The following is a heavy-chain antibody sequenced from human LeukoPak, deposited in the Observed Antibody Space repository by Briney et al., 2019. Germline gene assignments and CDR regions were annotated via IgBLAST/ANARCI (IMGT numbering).Heavy chain of an antibody. V-gene: IGHV3-53*01. J-gene: IGHJ3*01. Sequence: PGGSLRLSCAASGFTVSSNYMSWVRQAPGKGLEWVSVFYSGGGTYYADSVKGRFTISRDNSKNTLYLQMNSLRAEDTAVYFCARGRSVGTTKDHAFDFWGQGTMVTVSS. D-gene: IGHD1-26*01. CDR2: FYSGGGT. CDR3: ARGRSVGTTKDHAFDF. CDR1: GFTVSSNY.